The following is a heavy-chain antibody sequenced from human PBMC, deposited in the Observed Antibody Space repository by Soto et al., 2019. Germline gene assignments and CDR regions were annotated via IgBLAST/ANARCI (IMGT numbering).Heavy chain of an antibody. CDR1: GYTFTSYG. V-gene: IGHV1-18*04. D-gene: IGHD1-26*01. CDR2: ISAYNGNT. J-gene: IGHJ6*02. CDR3: ARAVGATGDYYYYYGMDV. Sequence: WASVKVSCKASGYTFTSYGISWVRQAPGQGLEWMGWISAYNGNTNYAQKLQGRVTMTTDTSTSTAYMELRSLRSDDTAVYYCARAVGATGDYYYYYGMDVWGQGTTVTVSS.